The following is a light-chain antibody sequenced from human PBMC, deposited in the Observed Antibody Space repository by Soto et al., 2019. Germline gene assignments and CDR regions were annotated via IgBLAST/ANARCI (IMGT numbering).Light chain of an antibody. J-gene: IGKJ4*01. V-gene: IGKV1-6*01. CDR1: QGIRND. CDR3: LQDYNYPELT. CDR2: AAS. Sequence: AIQMTQSPSSLSASVGDRVTITCRASQGIRNDLGWYQQKPGKAPKLLIYAASSLQSGVPSRFSGSGSGTDFTLTISSLQPEDFSTYYCLQDYNYPELTFGGGTKVEIK.